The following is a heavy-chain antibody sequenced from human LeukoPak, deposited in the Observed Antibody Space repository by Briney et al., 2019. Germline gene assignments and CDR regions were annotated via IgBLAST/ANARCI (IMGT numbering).Heavy chain of an antibody. Sequence: QAGGSLRLSCAASGFTFSSYWMHWVRQAPGKGLVWVSRINSDGSSTSYADSVKGRLTISRDNAKNTLYLQMNSLRAEDTAVYYCARDHDYGDFDYWGQGTLVTVSS. CDR2: INSDGSST. D-gene: IGHD4-17*01. V-gene: IGHV3-74*01. CDR1: GFTFSSYW. CDR3: ARDHDYGDFDY. J-gene: IGHJ4*02.